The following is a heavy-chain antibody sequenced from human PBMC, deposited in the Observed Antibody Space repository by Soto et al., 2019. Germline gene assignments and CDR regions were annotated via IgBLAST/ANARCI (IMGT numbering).Heavy chain of an antibody. Sequence: PGGSLRLSCAASGFSFSSYGMHWVRQAPGKGLDWVAVIWYDGSNKYYSDSVKGRFTISRDNSKDTLYLQMNSLKAEDTAIYYCARGDYISNWEYSHGMDVWGQGTTVTVSS. V-gene: IGHV3-33*01. CDR1: GFSFSSYG. D-gene: IGHD4-4*01. J-gene: IGHJ6*02. CDR2: IWYDGSNK. CDR3: ARGDYISNWEYSHGMDV.